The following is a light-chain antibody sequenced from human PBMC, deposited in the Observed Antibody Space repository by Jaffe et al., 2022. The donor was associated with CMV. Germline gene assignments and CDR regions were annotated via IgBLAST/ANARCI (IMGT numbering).Light chain of an antibody. J-gene: IGKJ2*01. CDR2: WAS. CDR3: QQYYTTPYT. Sequence: DIVMTQSPDSLAVSLGERATINCKSSQSVLYSTNNKNDLAWYQQKPGQPPKLLIYWASTRESGVPDRFSGSGSGTDFTLTISSLQADDVAVYYCQQYYTTPYTFGQGTKLEIK. V-gene: IGKV4-1*01. CDR1: QSVLYSTNNKND.